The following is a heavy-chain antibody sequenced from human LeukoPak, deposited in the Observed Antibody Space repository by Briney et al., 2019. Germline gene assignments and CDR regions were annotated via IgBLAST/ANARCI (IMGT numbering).Heavy chain of an antibody. J-gene: IGHJ4*02. D-gene: IGHD4-17*01. CDR1: GFTPSGYD. CDR3: ARNDDYGDSLPDY. V-gene: IGHV3-48*03. Sequence: GGSLRLSCLVSGFTPSGYDISWVRPAPGEGGEWVSHISTTGRTKYYADSAKGRFTISRDNSKNSLYLQMNSLRAEDTAIDYCARNDDYGDSLPDYWGQGTVVTVSS. CDR2: ISTTGRTK.